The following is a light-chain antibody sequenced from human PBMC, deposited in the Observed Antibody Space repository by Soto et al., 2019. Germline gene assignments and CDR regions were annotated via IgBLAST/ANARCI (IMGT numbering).Light chain of an antibody. CDR3: QQRSNWPPVT. J-gene: IGKJ4*01. CDR1: QSVSSY. Sequence: EIVLTQSPATLSLSPGERATLSCRASQSVSSYLAWYQQKPGQAPRLLIYDASNRATGIPARFSGSGSGTDFAPTISSLEPGDFAIYYCQQRSNWPPVTFGGGTKVEIK. V-gene: IGKV3-11*01. CDR2: DAS.